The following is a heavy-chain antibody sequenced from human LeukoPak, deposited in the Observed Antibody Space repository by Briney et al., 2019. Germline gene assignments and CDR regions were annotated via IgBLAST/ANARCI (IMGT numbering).Heavy chain of an antibody. CDR3: AREGSYFDWLSNYGMDV. Sequence: GGSLRLSCAASGFTFSSYGMHWVRQAPGKGLEWVAVIWYDGSNKYYADSVKGRFTISRDNSKNTLYLQKNSLRAEDTAVYYCAREGSYFDWLSNYGMDVWGQGTTVTVSS. V-gene: IGHV3-33*08. D-gene: IGHD3-9*01. CDR2: IWYDGSNK. CDR1: GFTFSSYG. J-gene: IGHJ6*02.